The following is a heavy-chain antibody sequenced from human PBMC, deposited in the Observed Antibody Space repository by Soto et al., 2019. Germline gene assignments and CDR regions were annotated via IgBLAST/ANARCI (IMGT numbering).Heavy chain of an antibody. Sequence: GGSLRLSCAASGFTFSSYSMNWVRQAPGKGLEWVSYISSSGSTIYYADSVKGRFTISRDNAKNSLYLQMNSLRAEDTAVYYCARETPRTIFGVVITYYFDYWGQGTLVTVSS. CDR3: ARETPRTIFGVVITYYFDY. CDR1: GFTFSSYS. V-gene: IGHV3-48*04. J-gene: IGHJ4*02. CDR2: ISSSGSTI. D-gene: IGHD3-3*01.